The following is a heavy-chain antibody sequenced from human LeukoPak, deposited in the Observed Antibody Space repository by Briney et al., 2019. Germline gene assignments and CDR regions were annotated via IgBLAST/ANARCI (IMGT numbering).Heavy chain of an antibody. CDR1: GYTFTGYY. D-gene: IGHD3-10*01. Sequence: ASVKVSCKASGYTFTGYYMHWVRQAPGQGLEWMGWINPNSGGTNYAQKFQGRVTMTRDTSISTAYMELSRLRSDDTAVYYCAFTMVRGVITYYFDYWGQGTLVTVSS. CDR2: INPNSGGT. V-gene: IGHV1-2*02. J-gene: IGHJ4*02. CDR3: AFTMVRGVITYYFDY.